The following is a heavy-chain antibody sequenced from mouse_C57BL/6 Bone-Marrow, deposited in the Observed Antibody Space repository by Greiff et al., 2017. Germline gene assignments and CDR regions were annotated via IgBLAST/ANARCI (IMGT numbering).Heavy chain of an antibody. V-gene: IGHV1-81*01. CDR1: GYTFTSYG. CDR2: IYPRSGNT. D-gene: IGHD1-1*01. J-gene: IGHJ4*01. Sequence: LVESGAELARPGASVKLSCKASGYTFTSYGISWVKQRAGQGLEWIGEIYPRSGNTYYNEKFKGKATLTADKSSSTAYMELRSLTSEDSAVYFCATPYYGSSLYAMDYWGQGTSVTVSA. CDR3: ATPYYGSSLYAMDY.